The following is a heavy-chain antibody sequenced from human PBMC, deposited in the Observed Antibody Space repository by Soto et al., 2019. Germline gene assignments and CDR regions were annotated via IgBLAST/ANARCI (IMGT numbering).Heavy chain of an antibody. CDR1: GFPFTTYG. CDR2: ISYDGSNI. V-gene: IGHV3-30*03. CDR3: VGGQYYFDY. D-gene: IGHD3-10*01. Sequence: QVLLVESGGGVVQPGRSLRLSCAASGFPFTTYGMHWVREGPGKGLEWVAVISYDGSNIYYADSVKGRFTISRDNSKNTLYLQMNSLRTEDTALYYCVGGQYYFDYRGQGTLVTVSS. J-gene: IGHJ4*02.